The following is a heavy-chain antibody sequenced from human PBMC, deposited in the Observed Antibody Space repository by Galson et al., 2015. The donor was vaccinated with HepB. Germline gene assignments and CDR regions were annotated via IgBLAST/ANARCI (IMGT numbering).Heavy chain of an antibody. D-gene: IGHD6-6*01. Sequence: SVKVSCKVSGYTLTDLSMHWVRQAPGKGLEWMGGFDPEDGETIYAQKFQGRVTMTEDTSTDTAYMELSSLRSEDTAVYYCATDGGQLADPRFDYWGQGTLVTVSS. CDR2: FDPEDGET. V-gene: IGHV1-24*01. CDR3: ATDGGQLADPRFDY. J-gene: IGHJ4*02. CDR1: GYTLTDLS.